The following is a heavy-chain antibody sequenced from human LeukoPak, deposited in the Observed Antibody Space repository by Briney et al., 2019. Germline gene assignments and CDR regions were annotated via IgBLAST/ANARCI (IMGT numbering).Heavy chain of an antibody. CDR2: INPNSGGT. J-gene: IGHJ4*02. CDR1: GYTFTGYY. Sequence: EASVKVSCKASGYTFTGYYMHWVRQAPGQGLEWMGWINPNSGGTNYAQKFQGRVTMTRDTSISTAYMELSRLRSDDTAVYYCARGINSGYDGDFDYWGQGTLVTVSS. V-gene: IGHV1-2*02. D-gene: IGHD5-12*01. CDR3: ARGINSGYDGDFDY.